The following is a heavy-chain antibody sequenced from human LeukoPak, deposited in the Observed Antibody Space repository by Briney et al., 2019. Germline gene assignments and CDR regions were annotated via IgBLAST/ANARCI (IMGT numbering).Heavy chain of an antibody. V-gene: IGHV1-8*01. Sequence: ASVKVSCKVSGYTLTELSMHWVRQAPGQGLEWMGWMNPNSGNTGYAQKFQGRVTMTRNTSISTAYMELSSLRSEDTAVYYCARTERWLPPHYWGQGTLVTVSS. CDR1: GYTLTELS. J-gene: IGHJ4*02. CDR2: MNPNSGNT. CDR3: ARTERWLPPHY. D-gene: IGHD5-24*01.